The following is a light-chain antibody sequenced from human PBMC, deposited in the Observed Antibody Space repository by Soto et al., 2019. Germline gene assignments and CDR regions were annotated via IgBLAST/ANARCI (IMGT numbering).Light chain of an antibody. Sequence: DIQMTQSPSSLSAAVGDRVTITCRSSRSISSYLNWYQYKPGKAPRLLIYAASSLQRGVPSRFSGSGSGTDFTLTIRSLQPDDSATYYCQQSYSTPYPFGQGTKLEIK. CDR3: QQSYSTPYP. J-gene: IGKJ2*01. CDR2: AAS. V-gene: IGKV1-39*01. CDR1: RSISSY.